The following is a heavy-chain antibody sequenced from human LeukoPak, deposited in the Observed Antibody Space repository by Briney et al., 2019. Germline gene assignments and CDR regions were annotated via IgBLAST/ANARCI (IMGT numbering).Heavy chain of an antibody. J-gene: IGHJ4*02. V-gene: IGHV4-30-4*01. D-gene: IGHD1-1*01. CDR2: IHDSGST. CDR1: GASISSGDYH. CDR3: ARVEDRLEFDY. Sequence: SQTLSLTCTVSGASISSGDYHWNWIRQPPGKGLEWIGFIHDSGSTYYNPSLKSRVTISVDRSKNQFSLKLSSVTAADTAVYYCARVEDRLEFDYWGQGTLVTVSS.